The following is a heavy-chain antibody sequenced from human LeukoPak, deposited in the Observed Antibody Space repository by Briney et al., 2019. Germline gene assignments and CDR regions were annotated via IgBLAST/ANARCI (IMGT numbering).Heavy chain of an antibody. V-gene: IGHV1-2*02. J-gene: IGHJ5*02. CDR2: INPDNGDT. Sequence: ASVKVSCKTSGYTFTDYYMHWVRQAPGQGLEWMGWINPDNGDTNYAQKFQGRVTMTRDTSISTAYMELSRLRSDDTAVYYCARVIAVAGTSFWFDPWGQGTLVTVSS. CDR3: ARVIAVAGTSFWFDP. CDR1: GYTFTDYY. D-gene: IGHD6-19*01.